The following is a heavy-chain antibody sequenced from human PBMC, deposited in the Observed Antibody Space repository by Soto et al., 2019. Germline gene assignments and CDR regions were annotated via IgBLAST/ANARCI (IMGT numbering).Heavy chain of an antibody. D-gene: IGHD6-19*01. CDR2: INSDGSST. V-gene: IGHV3-74*01. J-gene: IGHJ3*02. CDR3: ARNRTRIAVAAFDAIDI. Sequence: PGRLLRLSCAASGFTFSSYCMHWIRQAPGKGLVWVSRINSDGSSTSYADSVKGRFTISRDNAKNTLYLQMNSLRAEDTAVYYCARNRTRIAVAAFDAIDIWGQGTMVTVSS. CDR1: GFTFSSYC.